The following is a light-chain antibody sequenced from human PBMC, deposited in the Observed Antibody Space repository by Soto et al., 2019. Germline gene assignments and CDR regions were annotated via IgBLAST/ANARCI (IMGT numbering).Light chain of an antibody. CDR2: NNS. CDR1: SSNIGGTT. Sequence: QSVLTQSPSASGTPGQRVTISCSGSSSNIGGTTVHWYQQLPGTAPKLLIYNNSQRPSGVPDRFSGSKSGTSASLAISGLQSEDEADYYCAAWDDSLNGWVFGGGTKLTVL. J-gene: IGLJ3*02. V-gene: IGLV1-44*01. CDR3: AAWDDSLNGWV.